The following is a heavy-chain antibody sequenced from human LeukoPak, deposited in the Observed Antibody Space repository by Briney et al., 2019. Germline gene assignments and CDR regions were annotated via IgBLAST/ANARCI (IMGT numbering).Heavy chain of an antibody. CDR3: ARRGDAPMVGDY. CDR1: GFTFNIYK. V-gene: IGHV3-48*01. J-gene: IGHJ4*02. CDR2: NNSGSSNI. D-gene: IGHD5-18*01. Sequence: GDSLRHSCAASGFTFNIYKMNWAGHAPGKGREWVSHNNSGSSNIYYADSVKGRFTISRDNAKNSLYLQMTSLRVEDTAVYYCARRGDAPMVGDYWGQGTLVTVSS.